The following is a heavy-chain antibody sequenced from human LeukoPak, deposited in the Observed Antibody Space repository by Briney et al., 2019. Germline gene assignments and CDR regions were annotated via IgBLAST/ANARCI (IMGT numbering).Heavy chain of an antibody. D-gene: IGHD3-22*01. V-gene: IGHV3-53*01. J-gene: IGHJ4*02. CDR3: ARDIAYDSSGFYSPHFDY. CDR2: IYSGGST. Sequence: GGSLRLSCAASGFTVSSNYMSWVRQAPAKGLHWVSVIYSGGSTYYAGSVKGRLTISRDNSKNSLYLQMNSLRAEDTAVYYCARDIAYDSSGFYSPHFDYWGQGTLVTVSS. CDR1: GFTVSSNY.